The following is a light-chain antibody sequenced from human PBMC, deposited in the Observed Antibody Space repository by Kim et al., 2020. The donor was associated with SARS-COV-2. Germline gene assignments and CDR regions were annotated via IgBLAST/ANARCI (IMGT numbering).Light chain of an antibody. CDR1: QILLQSNGHNY. CDR2: LGS. Sequence: PASISCKSSQILLQSNGHNYLDWYSQKPGQSPQLLIYLGSNRASGVPDSFSVRGSGTDFTLTISGVGPEDVGVYFCMQSLQTPYTFGQGTKLEI. CDR3: MQSLQTPYT. J-gene: IGKJ2*01. V-gene: IGKV2-28*01.